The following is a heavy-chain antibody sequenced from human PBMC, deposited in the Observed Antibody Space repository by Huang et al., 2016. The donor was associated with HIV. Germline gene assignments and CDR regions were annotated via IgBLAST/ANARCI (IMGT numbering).Heavy chain of an antibody. CDR1: GFTFSSYG. CDR3: AKGSMANAFDI. V-gene: IGHV3-30*02. D-gene: IGHD3-10*01. Sequence: QVQLVESGGGVVQPGGSLRLSCAASGFTFSSYGMHWVRQAPGKGLEWVAFIRYDGSNKYYADSVRGRFTISRDNSKNTLYLQMNSLRADDTAVYYCAKGSMANAFDIWGQWTMVTVSS. CDR2: IRYDGSNK. J-gene: IGHJ3*02.